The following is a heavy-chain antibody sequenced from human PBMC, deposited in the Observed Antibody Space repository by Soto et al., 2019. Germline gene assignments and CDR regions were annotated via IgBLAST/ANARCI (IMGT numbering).Heavy chain of an antibody. CDR3: AKATTNGGWFNPFDS. V-gene: IGHV3-23*01. D-gene: IGHD6-19*01. CDR2: LSGSGTST. Sequence: EVHLLESGGGLVQPGGSLRLSCAASGFTFRSYVMSWVRQAPGKGLEWVSGLSGSGTSTYYADSVKGRFTISRDNSRDTLFLQMNSLTADDTAVYYCAKATTNGGWFNPFDSWGQGALVTVSS. J-gene: IGHJ4*02. CDR1: GFTFRSYV.